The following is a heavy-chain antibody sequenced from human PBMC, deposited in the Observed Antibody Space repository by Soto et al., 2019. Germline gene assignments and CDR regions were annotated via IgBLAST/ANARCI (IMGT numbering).Heavy chain of an antibody. D-gene: IGHD3-10*01. V-gene: IGHV3-15*01. CDR1: GFTFSNAW. Sequence: GGSLRLSCAASGFTFSNAWMSWVRQAPGKGLEWVGRIKSKTDGGTTDYAAPVKGRFTISRDDSKNTLYLQMNSLKTEDTAVYYCTVLSVRGLPQYYYYYYMDVWGKGTTVTVSS. CDR3: TVLSVRGLPQYYYYYYMDV. CDR2: IKSKTDGGTT. J-gene: IGHJ6*03.